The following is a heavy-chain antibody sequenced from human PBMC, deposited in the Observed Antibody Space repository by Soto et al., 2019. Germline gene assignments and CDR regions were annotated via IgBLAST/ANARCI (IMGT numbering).Heavy chain of an antibody. D-gene: IGHD6-13*01. CDR2: ISYDGSNK. CDR3: AKDLSRQQLVPGNYYYYSMDV. CDR1: GFTFSSYG. Sequence: QVQLVESGGGVVQPGRSLRLSCAASGFTFSSYGMHWVRQAPGKGLEWVAVISYDGSNKYYAYSVKGRFTISRDNSKNTLYLQMNSLRAEDTAVYYCAKDLSRQQLVPGNYYYYSMDVWGQGTTVTVSS. J-gene: IGHJ6*02. V-gene: IGHV3-30*18.